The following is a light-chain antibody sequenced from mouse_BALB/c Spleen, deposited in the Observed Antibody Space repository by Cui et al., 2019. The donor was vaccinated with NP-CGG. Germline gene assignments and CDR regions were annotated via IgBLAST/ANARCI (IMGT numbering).Light chain of an antibody. CDR2: CTN. CDR1: TGAVTTSNY. J-gene: IGLJ1*01. CDR3: ALWYSNHWV. V-gene: IGLV1*01. Sequence: QAVVTQESELTTSPGETVTLTCRSSTGAVTTSNYANWVQEKPDHLFTGLIGCTNNRAPGVPARFSGSLIGDKAALTITGAQTEDEAIYFCALWYSNHWVFGGGTKLTVL.